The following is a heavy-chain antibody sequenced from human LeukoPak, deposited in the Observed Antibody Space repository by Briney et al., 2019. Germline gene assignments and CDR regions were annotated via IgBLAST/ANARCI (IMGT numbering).Heavy chain of an antibody. J-gene: IGHJ4*02. CDR1: GFTFSSYS. V-gene: IGHV3-21*04. CDR2: ISSSSSYI. D-gene: IGHD2-15*01. Sequence: GGSLRLSCAASGFTFSSYSMNWVRQAPGKGLEWVSSISSSSSYIYYADSVKGRFTISRDNAKNTLYLQMNSLRAEDTAVYYCAKPRDIVVVVAAFDYWGQGTLVTVSS. CDR3: AKPRDIVVVVAAFDY.